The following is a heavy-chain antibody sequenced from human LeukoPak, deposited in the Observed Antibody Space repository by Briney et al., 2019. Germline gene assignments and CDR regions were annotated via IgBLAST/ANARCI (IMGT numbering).Heavy chain of an antibody. D-gene: IGHD6-19*01. Sequence: SETLSLTCTVSGGSITNYHWSWIRQPAGKGLEWVGQIYTDGSTNYNPPLKSRVTMSIDTTEDRVSLTIRSVTAADTAFYYCARRDISSGWSFDYWGQGTLVTVSS. V-gene: IGHV4-4*07. CDR3: ARRDISSGWSFDY. J-gene: IGHJ4*02. CDR2: IYTDGST. CDR1: GGSITNYH.